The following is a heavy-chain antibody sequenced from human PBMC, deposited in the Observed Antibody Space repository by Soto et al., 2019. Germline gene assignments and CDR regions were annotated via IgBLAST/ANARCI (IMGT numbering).Heavy chain of an antibody. D-gene: IGHD3-22*01. Sequence: GESLKISCKPFGYSFTSYSIGWVRQMPGKGLEWMGIIFPGDSDTTYSPSFQGQVTISADKSISTAYLQWSSLKASDTAMYYCATLSLYDISGVVWGQGTQVTVS. CDR2: IFPGDSDT. V-gene: IGHV5-51*01. J-gene: IGHJ4*02. CDR1: GYSFTSYS. CDR3: ATLSLYDISGVV.